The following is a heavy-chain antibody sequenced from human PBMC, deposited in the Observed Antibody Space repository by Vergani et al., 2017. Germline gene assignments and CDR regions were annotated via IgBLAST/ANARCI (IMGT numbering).Heavy chain of an antibody. Sequence: QLQLQESDPGLVKPSETLSLTCTVSGGSIRSTFYYWGWIRQPPGKGLEWIGTIYYRGSTYYNPSLKSRVTISVDTSKNQFSLKLNSVTAADTAVYYCAGHKGQLVPGNYYYYYCIVVRVKGATVAVSS. CDR1: GGSIRSTFYY. CDR3: AGHKGQLVPGNYYYYYCIVV. J-gene: IGHJ6*03. D-gene: IGHD3-10*01. CDR2: IYYRGST. V-gene: IGHV4-39*01.